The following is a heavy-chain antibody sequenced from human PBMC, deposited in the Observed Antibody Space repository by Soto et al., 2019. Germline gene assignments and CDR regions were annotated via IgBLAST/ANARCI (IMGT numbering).Heavy chain of an antibody. CDR1: CGSIRSNSYY. CDR2: IYYSGST. V-gene: IGHV4-39*07. Sequence: TPSPTSTVSCGSIRSNSYYPGLIRPPPGKGLECIGTIYYSGSTYYNPSLKSRVTISVDTSKNQFSLRLSSVTAADTAVYYCAREWGRDRSGYPIFDYWGQGTLVTVSS. J-gene: IGHJ4*02. D-gene: IGHD3-22*01. CDR3: AREWGRDRSGYPIFDY.